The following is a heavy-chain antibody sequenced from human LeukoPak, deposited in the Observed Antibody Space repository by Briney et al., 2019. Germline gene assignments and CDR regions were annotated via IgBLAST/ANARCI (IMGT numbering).Heavy chain of an antibody. CDR3: AREAYASGSFRTDYYYMDV. Sequence: GASVKVSCKASGYTFTSYHMHWVRQAPGQGLEWMGIINPSGGTTNYAQKFRGRVTMTRDMSTSTVYMELSSLRSEDTAVYYCAREAYASGSFRTDYYYMDVWSKGTTVTISS. J-gene: IGHJ6*03. V-gene: IGHV1-46*01. CDR1: GYTFTSYH. CDR2: INPSGGTT. D-gene: IGHD3-10*01.